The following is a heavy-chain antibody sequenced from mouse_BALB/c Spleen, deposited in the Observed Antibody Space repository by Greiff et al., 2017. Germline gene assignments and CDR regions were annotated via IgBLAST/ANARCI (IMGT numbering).Heavy chain of an antibody. J-gene: IGHJ2*01. D-gene: IGHD2-2*01. CDR2: IWAGGST. Sequence: VMLVESGPGLVAPSQSLSITCTVSGFSLTSYGVHWVRQPPGKGLEWLGVIWAGGSTNYNSALMSRLSISKDNSKSQVFLKMNSLQTDDTAMYYCARDDGYDLVHCDYWGQGTTLTVSS. V-gene: IGHV2-9*02. CDR1: GFSLTSYG. CDR3: ARDDGYDLVHCDY.